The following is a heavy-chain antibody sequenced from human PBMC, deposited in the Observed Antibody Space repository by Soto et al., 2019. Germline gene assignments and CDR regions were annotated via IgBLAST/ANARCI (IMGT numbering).Heavy chain of an antibody. D-gene: IGHD3-3*01. CDR1: GYALTELS. Sequence: GASVKVSCKVSGYALTELSVHWVRQAPLKGLEWMVGFDHEDGETIYAQKFQGRVTMTEDTSTDTAYMELSSLRSEDTAVYYCAKDRLPTSGQLEYWAQGTFVTLSS. CDR3: AKDRLPTSGQLEY. CDR2: FDHEDGET. J-gene: IGHJ4*02. V-gene: IGHV1-24*01.